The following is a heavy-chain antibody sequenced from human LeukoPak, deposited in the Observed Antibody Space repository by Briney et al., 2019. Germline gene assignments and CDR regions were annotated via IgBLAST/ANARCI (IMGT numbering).Heavy chain of an antibody. D-gene: IGHD3-10*01. CDR2: ISGSVGST. CDR3: ARRHISMVRGLIDY. Sequence: GGSLRLSCAASGFTFSSYAMSWVRQAPGKGLEWVSAISGSVGSTYYADSVKGRFTISRENYVNTLYLQMNSLRAEDRAVYYCARRHISMVRGLIDYWGQGTLVTVSS. J-gene: IGHJ4*02. V-gene: IGHV3-23*01. CDR1: GFTFSSYA.